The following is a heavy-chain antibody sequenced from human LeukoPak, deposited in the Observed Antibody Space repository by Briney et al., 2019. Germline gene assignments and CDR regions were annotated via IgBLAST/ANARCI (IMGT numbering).Heavy chain of an antibody. D-gene: IGHD2-21*02. CDR1: GFTFSSYS. CDR3: ARGFVLGAAKNYFDY. Sequence: GGSLRLSCAASGFTFSSYSMNWVRQAPGKGLEWVSSISSSSSYIYYADSVKGRFTISRDNSKNTLSLQMNSLRAEDTALYYCARGFVLGAAKNYFDYWGQGALVTVSS. CDR2: ISSSSSYI. J-gene: IGHJ4*02. V-gene: IGHV3-21*01.